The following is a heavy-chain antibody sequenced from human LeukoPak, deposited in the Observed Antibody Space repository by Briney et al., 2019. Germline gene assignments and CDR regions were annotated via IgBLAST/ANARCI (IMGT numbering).Heavy chain of an antibody. CDR2: ISISTSYI. CDR3: VRERYHGSGAPKFDY. CDR1: GFTFSSYG. D-gene: IGHD3-10*01. V-gene: IGHV3-21*01. Sequence: GGSLRLSCAASGFTFSSYGMSWVRRAPGKGLEWVASISISTSYIYYADSVRGRFTISRDNAKNSLYLQMNSLRVDDTAVYYCVRERYHGSGAPKFDYWGQGTLVTVSS. J-gene: IGHJ4*02.